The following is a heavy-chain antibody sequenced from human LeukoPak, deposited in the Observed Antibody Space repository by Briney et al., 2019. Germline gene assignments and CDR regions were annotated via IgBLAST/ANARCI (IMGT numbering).Heavy chain of an antibody. D-gene: IGHD2-2*01. CDR3: ARVKHCSSTSCYGEIDY. V-gene: IGHV5-51*01. CDR1: GYSFTSYW. Sequence: GESLKISCKGSGYSFTSYWIGWVRQMLGKGLEWMGIIYPGDSDTRYSPSFQGQVTISADKSISTAYLQWSSLEASDTAMYYCARVKHCSSTSCYGEIDYWGQGTLVTVSS. CDR2: IYPGDSDT. J-gene: IGHJ4*02.